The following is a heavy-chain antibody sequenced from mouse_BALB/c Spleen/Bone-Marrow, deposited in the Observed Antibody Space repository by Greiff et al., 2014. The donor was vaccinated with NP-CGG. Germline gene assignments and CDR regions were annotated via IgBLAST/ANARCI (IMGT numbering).Heavy chain of an antibody. CDR2: IWADGST. J-gene: IGHJ4*01. CDR3: GRITTATGAMDY. Sequence: VQLVESGPGLVAPSQSLSISCTVSGFSLTSYGVHWVRQPPGKGLEWLGVIWADGSTNYNSALMSRLSISKDNSKSQVFLKMNSLQTDDTAMYYCGRITTATGAMDYWGQGTSVTVSS. V-gene: IGHV2-9*02. D-gene: IGHD1-2*01. CDR1: GFSLTSYG.